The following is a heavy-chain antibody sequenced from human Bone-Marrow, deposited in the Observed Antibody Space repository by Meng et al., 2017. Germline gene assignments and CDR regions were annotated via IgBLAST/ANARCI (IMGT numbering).Heavy chain of an antibody. D-gene: IGHD2-2*01. CDR1: GYTFTSYY. J-gene: IGHJ6*02. CDR2: VNPSGGST. V-gene: IGHV1-46*01. CDR3: ARGGSREVVPAAMVVWWNYYYGMDV. Sequence: ASVKVSCKASGYTFTSYYMHWVRQAPGQGLEWMGIVNPSGGSTSYAQKFQGRVTMTRDTSTSTVYMELSSLRSEDTAVYYCARGGSREVVPAAMVVWWNYYYGMDVWGQGTTVTVSS.